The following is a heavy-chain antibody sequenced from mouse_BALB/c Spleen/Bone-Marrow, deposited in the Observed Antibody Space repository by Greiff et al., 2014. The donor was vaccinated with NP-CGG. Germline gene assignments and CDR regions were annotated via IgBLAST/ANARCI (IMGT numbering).Heavy chain of an antibody. Sequence: VKLVESGPGLVAPSQSLSITCTVSGFSLTGYGVNWVRQPPGRGLEWLGMIWGDGSTDYNSALKSRLSISKDNSKSQVFLKMNSLQTDDTARYYCARGEDYDDYYAMDYWGQGTSVTVSS. CDR2: IWGDGST. CDR3: ARGEDYDDYYAMDY. D-gene: IGHD2-4*01. V-gene: IGHV2-6-7*01. J-gene: IGHJ4*01. CDR1: GFSLTGYG.